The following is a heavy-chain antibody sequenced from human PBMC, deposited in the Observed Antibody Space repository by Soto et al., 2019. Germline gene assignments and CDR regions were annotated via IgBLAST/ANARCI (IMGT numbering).Heavy chain of an antibody. Sequence: ETLYLTCAVSGGSISRSNWWSWVRQPPGKGLEWIGEIYHSGSTNYHPSLKSRVTISVDKSKNQFSLKLTSLTAADTAVYYCARSITFDWLFFDNWGQGTLVTV. V-gene: IGHV4-4*02. CDR2: IYHSGST. J-gene: IGHJ4*02. CDR3: ARSITFDWLFFDN. D-gene: IGHD3-9*01. CDR1: GGSISRSNW.